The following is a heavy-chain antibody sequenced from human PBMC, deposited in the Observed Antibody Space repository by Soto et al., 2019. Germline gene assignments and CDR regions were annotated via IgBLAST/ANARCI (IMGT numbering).Heavy chain of an antibody. Sequence: QDQLVQSGAEVKKPGSSVKVSCKVSGGTFSSHTFSWVRQAPGQGLEWMGRIISALGTATYAQKFQGRVTITADESATTVYMELNSLRSEDTAVYYCARPDFGDYWYFDLWGRGTLVTVSS. CDR2: IISALGTA. CDR3: ARPDFGDYWYFDL. D-gene: IGHD4-17*01. V-gene: IGHV1-69*08. CDR1: GGTFSSHT. J-gene: IGHJ2*01.